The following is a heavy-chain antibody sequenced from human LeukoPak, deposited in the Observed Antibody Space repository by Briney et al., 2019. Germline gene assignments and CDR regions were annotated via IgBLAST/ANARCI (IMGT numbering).Heavy chain of an antibody. D-gene: IGHD1-14*01. CDR2: INPNSGGT. J-gene: IGHJ6*03. CDR1: GYTFTGYY. Sequence: ASVKVSCKASGYTFTGYYMHWVRHAPGQGLEWMGWINPNSGGTNYAQKFQGRVTMTRDTSISTAYMELSRLRSDDTAVYYCARAPDRTYYMDVWGKGTTVTISS. V-gene: IGHV1-2*02. CDR3: ARAPDRTYYMDV.